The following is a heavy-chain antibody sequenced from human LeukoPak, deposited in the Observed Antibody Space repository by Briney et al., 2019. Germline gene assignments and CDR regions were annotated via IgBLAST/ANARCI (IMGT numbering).Heavy chain of an antibody. CDR2: IWYDGSNK. CDR1: GFTFSSYG. V-gene: IGHV3-33*01. CDR3: ARPRGSSGPPNY. Sequence: PGGSLRLSCAASGFTFSSYGMHWVRQAPGKGLEWVAVIWYDGSNKYYADSVMGRFTISRDNSKNTLYLQMNSLRAEDTAVYYCARPRGSSGPPNYWGQGTLVTVSS. J-gene: IGHJ4*02. D-gene: IGHD6-19*01.